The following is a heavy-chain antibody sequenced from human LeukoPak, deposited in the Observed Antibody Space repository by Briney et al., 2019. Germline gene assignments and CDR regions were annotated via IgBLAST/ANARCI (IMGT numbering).Heavy chain of an antibody. CDR3: ARAARADAFDI. CDR1: GFTFSSSE. J-gene: IGHJ3*02. Sequence: GGSLRLSCVASGFTFSSSEMNWVRQAPGKGQEWVSYISSGGGTIYYADSVKGRFTISRDNAKNSLYLQMNSLRAEDTAVYYCARAARADAFDIWGQRTTVTVGS. V-gene: IGHV3-48*03. D-gene: IGHD6-13*01. CDR2: ISSGGGTI.